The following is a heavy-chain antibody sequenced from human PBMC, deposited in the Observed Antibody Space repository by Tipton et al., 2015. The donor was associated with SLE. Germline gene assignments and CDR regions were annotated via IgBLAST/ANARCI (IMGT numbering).Heavy chain of an antibody. CDR3: AKDLSASDFWSGYYTLDYYYYMDV. CDR1: GFTFSDYY. Sequence: SLRLSCAASGFTFSDYYMSWIRQAPGKGLEWVSYISSSSSYTNYADSVKGRFTISRDNAKNSLYLQMNSLRAEDTAVYYCAKDLSASDFWSGYYTLDYYYYMDVWGKGTTVTVSS. D-gene: IGHD3-3*01. CDR2: ISSSSSYT. J-gene: IGHJ6*03. V-gene: IGHV3-11*05.